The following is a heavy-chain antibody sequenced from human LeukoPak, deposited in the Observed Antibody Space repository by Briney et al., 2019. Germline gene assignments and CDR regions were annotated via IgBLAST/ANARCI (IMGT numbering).Heavy chain of an antibody. D-gene: IGHD2-2*01. J-gene: IGHJ6*03. CDR3: ARDIVVVPAAMYSLYYYYYYMDV. Sequence: ASVKVSCKASGYTFTSYNMHWVRQAPGQGLEWMGIINPSGGSTSYAQKFQGRVTMTRDTSTSTVYMELSSLRSEDTAVYYCARDIVVVPAAMYSLYYYYYYMDVWGKGTTVTVSS. V-gene: IGHV1-46*01. CDR1: GYTFTSYN. CDR2: INPSGGST.